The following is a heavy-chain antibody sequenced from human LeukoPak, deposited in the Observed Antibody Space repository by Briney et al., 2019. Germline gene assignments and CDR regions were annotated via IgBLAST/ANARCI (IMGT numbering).Heavy chain of an antibody. J-gene: IGHJ5*02. CDR1: AFTFIDYY. Sequence: GASVTVSCKAFAFTFIDYYIHWVRQAPGQGLEWMGWLNPNGGSTNYAQKFQGRVTMTRDTSISTAYMELSRLRSDDTAVYYCARSLAGVAPPGTWGQGTLVTVSS. V-gene: IGHV1-2*02. CDR2: LNPNGGST. D-gene: IGHD6-13*01. CDR3: ARSLAGVAPPGT.